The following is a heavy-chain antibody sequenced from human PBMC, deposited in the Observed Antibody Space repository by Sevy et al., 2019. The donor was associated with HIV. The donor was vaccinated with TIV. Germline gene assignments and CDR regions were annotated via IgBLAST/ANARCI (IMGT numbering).Heavy chain of an antibody. CDR2: VRKKVNSYTT. J-gene: IGHJ2*01. CDR3: TRVGSLWYFDL. D-gene: IGHD3-10*01. Sequence: GGSLRLSCAASGFTFSDHYMDWVRQAPGKGLEWVGRVRKKVNSYTTEYAASVKDRFTIPRDDSQNSLYLQMNSLKTEDTAVYYCTRVGSLWYFDLWGRGTLVTVSS. V-gene: IGHV3-72*01. CDR1: GFTFSDHY.